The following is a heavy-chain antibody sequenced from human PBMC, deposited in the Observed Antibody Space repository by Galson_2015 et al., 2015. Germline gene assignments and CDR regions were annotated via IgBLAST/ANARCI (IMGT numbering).Heavy chain of an antibody. D-gene: IGHD5-18*01. V-gene: IGHV4-59*01. CDR2: IYYSGTT. CDR1: GSSISSYY. J-gene: IGHJ4*02. CDR3: PRGSGYSSGSFDS. Sequence: ETLSLDYPVSGSSISSYYWNWIRQPPGTGLEWIGVIYYSGTTNYSPSLKSRVTMSVDTSKNQFSLNLSSVTAADTAVYYCPRGSGYSSGSFDSWGQGTLVTVSS.